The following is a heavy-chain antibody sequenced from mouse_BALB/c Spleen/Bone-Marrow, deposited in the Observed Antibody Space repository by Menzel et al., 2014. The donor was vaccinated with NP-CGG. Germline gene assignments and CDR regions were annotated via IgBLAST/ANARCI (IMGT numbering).Heavy chain of an antibody. CDR2: INPSTGYT. J-gene: IGHJ3*01. CDR1: GYTFTSYW. Sequence: VQLQQSGAELAKPGASVKMSCKASGYTFTSYWMHWVKQRPGQGLEWIGYINPSTGYTEYNQKFKDKATLTADKSSSTAYMQLSSLTSEDSAVYYCARVYGSSYPFAYWGQGTLVTVSA. V-gene: IGHV1-7*01. CDR3: ARVYGSSYPFAY. D-gene: IGHD1-1*01.